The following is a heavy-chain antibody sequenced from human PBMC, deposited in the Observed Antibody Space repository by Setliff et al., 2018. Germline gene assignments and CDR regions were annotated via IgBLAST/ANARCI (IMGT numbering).Heavy chain of an antibody. CDR2: VYRGGSTT. Sequence: GESLKISCVASGLPFSNSNMNWVRQAPGKRLEWVSVVYRGGSTTFYADSVKGRFTISRDDSKNTLYLQMNSLTVDDTAVYYCAKDLGDDGHYYYYMDVWGKGTTVTVSS. CDR1: GLPFSNSN. V-gene: IGHV3-23*03. D-gene: IGHD4-17*01. CDR3: AKDLGDDGHYYYYMDV. J-gene: IGHJ6*03.